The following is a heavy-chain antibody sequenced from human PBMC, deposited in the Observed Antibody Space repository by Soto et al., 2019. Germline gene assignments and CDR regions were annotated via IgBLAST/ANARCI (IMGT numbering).Heavy chain of an antibody. CDR2: IWYDGSNK. V-gene: IGHV3-33*01. J-gene: IGHJ6*02. CDR3: ARDQAAWKRFGYGMDV. D-gene: IGHD1-1*01. CDR1: GFTFSSYG. Sequence: GESLKISCAASGFTFSSYGMHWVRQAPGKGLEWVAVIWYDGSNKYYADSVKGRFTISRDNSKNTLYLQMNSLRAEDTAVYYCARDQAAWKRFGYGMDVWGQGTTVTVSS.